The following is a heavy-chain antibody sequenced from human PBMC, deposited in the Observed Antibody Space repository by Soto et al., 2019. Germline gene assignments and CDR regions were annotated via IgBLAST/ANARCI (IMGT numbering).Heavy chain of an antibody. V-gene: IGHV3-9*01. CDR2: ISWNSGSI. J-gene: IGHJ4*02. Sequence: GGSLRLSCAASGFTFDDYAMHWVRKAPGQGLEWVSGISWNSGSIGYADSVKGRFTISRDNAKNSLYLQMNSLRAEDTALYYRAKDEESREMAIIAFDYWGQGTPVTVSS. CDR1: GFTFDDYA. CDR3: AKDEESREMAIIAFDY. D-gene: IGHD2-21*01.